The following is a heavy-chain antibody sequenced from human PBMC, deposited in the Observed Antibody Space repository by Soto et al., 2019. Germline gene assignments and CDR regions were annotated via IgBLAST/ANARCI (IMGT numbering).Heavy chain of an antibody. V-gene: IGHV4-4*07. D-gene: IGHD6-19*01. CDR2: IYTSGST. CDR3: ARRSGYSSGWYDY. J-gene: IGHJ4*02. CDR1: GGSISSFC. Sequence: AFETLSLPCTGSGGSISSFCWSWIRQPAGKGLEWIGRIYTSGSTNYNPSLKSRVTMSVDTSKNQFSLKLSSVTAADTAVYYCARRSGYSSGWYDYWGQGTLVTVSS.